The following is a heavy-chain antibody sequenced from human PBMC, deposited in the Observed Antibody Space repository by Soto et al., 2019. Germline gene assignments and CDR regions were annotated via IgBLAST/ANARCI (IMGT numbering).Heavy chain of an antibody. D-gene: IGHD6-19*01. V-gene: IGHV3-23*01. CDR1: GFTFDNYA. J-gene: IGHJ4*02. Sequence: FLRLSCAASGFTFDNYAMSWVRQAPGKGLEWVAGISASGRDTYFADSVKDRFTISRDSSKNTLYLQMNSLRAEDTATYYCAKGKTTGWFYFDYWGQGTLVTVSS. CDR2: ISASGRDT. CDR3: AKGKTTGWFYFDY.